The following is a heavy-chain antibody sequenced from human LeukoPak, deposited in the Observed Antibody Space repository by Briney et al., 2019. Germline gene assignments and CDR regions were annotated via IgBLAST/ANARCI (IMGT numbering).Heavy chain of an antibody. CDR3: ARVGVVPDAKVGYWFDP. CDR2: ISVYNGNT. V-gene: IGHV1-18*01. J-gene: IGHJ5*02. CDR1: GYTFTSYG. Sequence: GASVKVSCKASGYTFTSYGISWVRQAPGQGLEWMGWISVYNGNTNYAQKLQGRVTMTTDTSTSTAYMELRSLRSDDTAVYYCARVGVVPDAKVGYWFDPWGQGTLVTVSS. D-gene: IGHD2-2*01.